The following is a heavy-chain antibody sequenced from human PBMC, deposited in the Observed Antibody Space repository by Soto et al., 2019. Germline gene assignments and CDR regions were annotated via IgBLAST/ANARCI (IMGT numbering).Heavy chain of an antibody. CDR2: IIPIFGKA. D-gene: IGHD1-1*01. CDR1: GCTFSSYA. Sequence: QVQLVQSGAEVKKPGSSVKVSCKASGCTFSSYAISWVRQAPGQGLEWMGGIIPIFGKANYAQKFQGRVTITADESTSTAYMELSSLRSEDTAVYYCARGQPMEFPTSYYFDYWGQGTLVTVSS. V-gene: IGHV1-69*01. J-gene: IGHJ4*02. CDR3: ARGQPMEFPTSYYFDY.